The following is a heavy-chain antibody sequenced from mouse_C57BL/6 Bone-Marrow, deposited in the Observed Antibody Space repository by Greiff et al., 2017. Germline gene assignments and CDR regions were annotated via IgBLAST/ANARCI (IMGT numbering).Heavy chain of an antibody. Sequence: VQLQQPGAELVKPGASVKLSCKASGYTFTSYWLHWVKQRPGQGLEWIGMIHPNSGSTNYNEKFKSKATLTVDKSSSTAYMQLSSLTSEDSAVYYCARGVVITPYYAMDYWGQGTSVTVSS. J-gene: IGHJ4*01. CDR2: IHPNSGST. D-gene: IGHD1-1*01. V-gene: IGHV1-64*01. CDR1: GYTFTSYW. CDR3: ARGVVITPYYAMDY.